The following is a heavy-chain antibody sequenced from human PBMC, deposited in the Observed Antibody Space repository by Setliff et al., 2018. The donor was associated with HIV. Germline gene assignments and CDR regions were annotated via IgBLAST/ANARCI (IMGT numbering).Heavy chain of an antibody. CDR3: ARDGRDVHY. CDR1: GYYIRSGYY. J-gene: IGHJ4*02. CDR2: IHHSGST. Sequence: SETLSLTCAVSGYYIRSGYYWGWIRQPPGKGLEWIGTIHHSGSTYYSPSLKSRLSMSVDASKNQFSLKLTSVTAADTAVYYCARDGRDVHYWGQGTLVTVSS. V-gene: IGHV4-38-2*02.